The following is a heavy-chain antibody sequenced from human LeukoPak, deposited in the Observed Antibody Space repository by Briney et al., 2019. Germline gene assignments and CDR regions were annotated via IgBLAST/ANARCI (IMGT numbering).Heavy chain of an antibody. CDR3: AKVSPRDYDFWSGYYYYFDY. Sequence: GGSLRLSCAASGFTFSSYAMSWVRQAPGKGLEWVSAISGSGGSTNYADSVKGRFTISRDNSKNTLYLQMNSLRAEDTAVYYCAKVSPRDYDFWSGYYYYFDYWGQGTLVTVSS. CDR1: GFTFSSYA. J-gene: IGHJ4*02. D-gene: IGHD3-3*01. V-gene: IGHV3-23*01. CDR2: ISGSGGST.